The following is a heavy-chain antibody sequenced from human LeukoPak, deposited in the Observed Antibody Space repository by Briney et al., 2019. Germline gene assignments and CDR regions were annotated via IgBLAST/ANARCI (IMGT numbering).Heavy chain of an antibody. Sequence: SETLSLTCTVSGGSISSSSYYWGWIRQPPGKGLEWIGSIYYSGSTYYNPSLKSRVTISVDTSENQFSLKLSSVTAADTAVYYCARLSGSYYYNYMDVWGKGTTVTVSS. V-gene: IGHV4-39*01. CDR2: IYYSGST. CDR1: GGSISSSSYY. D-gene: IGHD3-10*01. CDR3: ARLSGSYYYNYMDV. J-gene: IGHJ6*03.